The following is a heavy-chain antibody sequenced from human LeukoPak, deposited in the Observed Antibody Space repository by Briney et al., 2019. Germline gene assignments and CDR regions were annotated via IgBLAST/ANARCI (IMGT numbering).Heavy chain of an antibody. V-gene: IGHV3-11*01. Sequence: GGSLRLSCAASGFTFSDYYMSWIRQAPGKGLEWVSYISSSGSNIYYADSVKGRFTISRDNAKNSLYLQMNSLRAEDTAVYYCAARPTVTTSVSSTDYWGQGTPVTVSS. CDR2: ISSSGSNI. J-gene: IGHJ4*02. CDR3: AARPTVTTSVSSTDY. D-gene: IGHD4-17*01. CDR1: GFTFSDYY.